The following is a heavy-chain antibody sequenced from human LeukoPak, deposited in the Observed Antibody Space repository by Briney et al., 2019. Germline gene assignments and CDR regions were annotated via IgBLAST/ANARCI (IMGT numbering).Heavy chain of an antibody. Sequence: SETLSLTCAVYGGSFSGYYWSWIRQPPGKGLEWIGSVYYGRTTYYSPSLDSRVTISPDTSANQFSLQLNSVTAADTAVYYCVRHDGRGGATMGAFDSWGQGSLVTVSS. J-gene: IGHJ5*01. CDR1: GGSFSGYY. D-gene: IGHD4/OR15-4a*01. V-gene: IGHV4-34*01. CDR2: VYYGRTT. CDR3: VRHDGRGGATMGAFDS.